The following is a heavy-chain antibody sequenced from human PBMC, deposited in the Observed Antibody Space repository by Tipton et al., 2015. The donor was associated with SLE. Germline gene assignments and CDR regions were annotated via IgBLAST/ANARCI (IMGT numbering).Heavy chain of an antibody. J-gene: IGHJ1*01. CDR3: ARDTRSSRYFQH. V-gene: IGHV4-30-4*08. CDR1: GGSFSGYY. Sequence: TLSLTCTVYGGSFSGYYRSWIRQPPGKGLEWIGYISYSENTYFNPSLKSRVTMSVDTSKNQFSLRLSSVTAADTAVYSCARDTRSSRYFQHWGQGILVTVSS. CDR2: ISYSENT. D-gene: IGHD6-6*01.